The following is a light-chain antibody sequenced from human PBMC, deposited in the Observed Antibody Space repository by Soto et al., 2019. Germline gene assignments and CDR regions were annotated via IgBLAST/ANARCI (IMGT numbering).Light chain of an antibody. J-gene: IGLJ1*01. V-gene: IGLV2-14*01. CDR2: YVT. CDR1: SSDIGAYDD. CDR3: TSYTSSSTPYV. Sequence: QSALTQPASVSGSPGQSITISCTGSSSDIGAYDDVSWYQQPPVTAPKVMIFYVTNRPSGVSDRFSGSKSGTTASLTISGLQTEDEADYYCTSYTSSSTPYVFGTGTKVTVL.